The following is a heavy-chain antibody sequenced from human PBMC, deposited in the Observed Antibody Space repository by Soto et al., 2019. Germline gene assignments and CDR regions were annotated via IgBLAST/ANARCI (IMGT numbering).Heavy chain of an antibody. CDR3: ARSGDNYNLLDY. Sequence: GGSLRLSCEASGFTFSDYYMSWIRQAPGKGLEWIAYSSNSGTFTKYADSVKGRFSISRDNAKNSLYLQINNLSGEDTATYFCARSGDNYNLLDYWGQGTPVTVS. CDR2: SSNSGTFT. J-gene: IGHJ4*02. V-gene: IGHV3-11*06. D-gene: IGHD1-1*01. CDR1: GFTFSDYY.